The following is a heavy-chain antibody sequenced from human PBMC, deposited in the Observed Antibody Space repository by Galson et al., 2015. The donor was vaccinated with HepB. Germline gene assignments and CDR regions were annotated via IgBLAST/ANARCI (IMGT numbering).Heavy chain of an antibody. V-gene: IGHV1-46*03. Sequence: SVKVSCKASGYTFTGYYMHWVRQAPGQGLEWMGIINPNGGSTSYAQKFQGRVTMTTDTSTSTVYVDLSSLQSEDTAIYYCARAQRGVIGAVDYWGQGTLVTVSS. J-gene: IGHJ4*02. CDR3: ARAQRGVIGAVDY. CDR1: GYTFTGYY. CDR2: INPNGGST. D-gene: IGHD2/OR15-2a*01.